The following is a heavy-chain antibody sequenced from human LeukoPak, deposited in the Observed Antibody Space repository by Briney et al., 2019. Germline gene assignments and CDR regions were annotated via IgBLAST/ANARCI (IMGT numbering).Heavy chain of an antibody. V-gene: IGHV3-7*03. CDR3: ARDLRYFDWFYYYYGMDV. Sequence: PGGSLRPSCAASGFTFSSYWMSWVRQAPGKGLEWVANIKQDGSEKYYVDSVKGRFTISRDNAKNSLYLQMNSLRAEDTAVYYCARDLRYFDWFYYYYGMDVWGQGTTVTVSS. J-gene: IGHJ6*02. CDR2: IKQDGSEK. D-gene: IGHD3-9*01. CDR1: GFTFSSYW.